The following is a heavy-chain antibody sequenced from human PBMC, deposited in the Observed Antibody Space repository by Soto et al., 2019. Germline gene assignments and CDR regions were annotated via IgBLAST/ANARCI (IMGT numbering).Heavy chain of an antibody. CDR2: ISGSGGST. CDR1: GCTFSSYA. D-gene: IGHD2-21*02. Sequence: GGSLRLSWAGSGCTFSSYAMSWVRQAPGKGLEWVSAISGSGGSTYYADSVKGRFTISRDNSKNTLYLQMNSLRAEDTAVYYCAKDLTRHDYRGQGTLVTVSS. V-gene: IGHV3-23*01. CDR3: AKDLTRHDY. J-gene: IGHJ4*02.